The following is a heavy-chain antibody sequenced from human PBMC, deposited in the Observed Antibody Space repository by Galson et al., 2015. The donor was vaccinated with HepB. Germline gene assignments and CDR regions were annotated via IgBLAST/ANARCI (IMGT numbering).Heavy chain of an antibody. V-gene: IGHV4-59*01. CDR3: ARDLEAAAGTNYYYGMDV. CDR2: IYYSGST. J-gene: IGHJ6*02. Sequence: ETLSLTCTVSGGSISSYYWSWIRQPPGKGLEWIGYIYYSGSTNYNPSLKSRVTISVDTSKNQFSLKLSSVTAADTAVYYCARDLEAAAGTNYYYGMDVWGQGTTVTVSS. D-gene: IGHD6-13*01. CDR1: GGSISSYY.